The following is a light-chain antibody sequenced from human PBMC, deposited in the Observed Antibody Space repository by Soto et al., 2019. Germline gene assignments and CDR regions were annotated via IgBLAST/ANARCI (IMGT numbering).Light chain of an antibody. Sequence: EIVLTQSPDTLSLSPGERATLSCRASQSVSNNYLAWYQHKPGQAPRLLIYDASRRATGIPDRFSGSGSGTDFTLTISRLEPEDIPVYYCQHYATSPRTFGQGTKLEIK. CDR3: QHYATSPRT. V-gene: IGKV3-20*01. CDR1: QSVSNNY. CDR2: DAS. J-gene: IGKJ2*02.